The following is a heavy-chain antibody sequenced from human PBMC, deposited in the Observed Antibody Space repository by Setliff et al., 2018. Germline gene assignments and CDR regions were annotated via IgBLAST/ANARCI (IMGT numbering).Heavy chain of an antibody. CDR3: ARFPRTQLYSGWFDP. V-gene: IGHV4-59*01. CDR2: IYYSGTT. D-gene: IGHD1-1*01. Sequence: SETLSLTCSVSGDTTSSYYWSWVRQPPGKGLEWIGYIYYSGTTNYNPSLKSRVTISVDRSKNHFSLKLSSVTAADTAVYYCARFPRTQLYSGWFDPWGQGTLVTVSS. J-gene: IGHJ5*02. CDR1: GDTTSSYY.